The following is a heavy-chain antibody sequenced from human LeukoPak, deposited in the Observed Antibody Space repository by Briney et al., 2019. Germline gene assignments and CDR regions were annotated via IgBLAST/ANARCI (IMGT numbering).Heavy chain of an antibody. CDR1: GFTVNSNY. D-gene: IGHD6-19*01. Sequence: GGSLRLSCAASGFTVNSNYMTWVRQAPGKGLEWVSAISGSGGSTYYADSVKGRFTISRDNSKNTLYLQMNSLRAEDTAVYYCAKDATYSSGWIDYWGQGTLVTVSS. J-gene: IGHJ4*02. CDR2: ISGSGGST. CDR3: AKDATYSSGWIDY. V-gene: IGHV3-23*01.